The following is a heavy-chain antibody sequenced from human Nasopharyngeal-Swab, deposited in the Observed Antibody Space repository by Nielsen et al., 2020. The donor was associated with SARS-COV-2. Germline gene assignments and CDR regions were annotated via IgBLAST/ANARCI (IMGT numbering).Heavy chain of an antibody. V-gene: IGHV4-59*08. Sequence: WIRQPPGKGLEWIGYIYFSGSTHYNPPLKTRVTMSVDMSGNHFSLKLSSVTAADTAVYFCTRHIRNYQEGSDAFDLWGQGTMVTVSS. J-gene: IGHJ3*01. CDR3: TRHIRNYQEGSDAFDL. D-gene: IGHD1-7*01. CDR2: IYFSGST.